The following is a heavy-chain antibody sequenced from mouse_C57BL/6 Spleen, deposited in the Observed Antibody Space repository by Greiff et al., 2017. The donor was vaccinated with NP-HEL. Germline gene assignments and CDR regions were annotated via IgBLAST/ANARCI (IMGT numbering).Heavy chain of an antibody. D-gene: IGHD1-1*01. Sequence: QVQLQQPGAELVMPGASVKLSCKASGYTFTSYWMHWVKQRPGQGLEWIGEIDPSDSYTNYNQKFKGKSTLTVDKSSSTAYMQLSSLTSEDSAVYYCARGITTVVAPTGYFDVWGTGTTVTVSS. J-gene: IGHJ1*03. CDR3: ARGITTVVAPTGYFDV. CDR1: GYTFTSYW. CDR2: IDPSDSYT. V-gene: IGHV1-69*01.